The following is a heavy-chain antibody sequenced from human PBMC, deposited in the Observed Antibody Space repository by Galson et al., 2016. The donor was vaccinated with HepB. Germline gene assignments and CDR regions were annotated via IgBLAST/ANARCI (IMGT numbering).Heavy chain of an antibody. CDR3: ARNMYGAATNYIGDVFDI. CDR1: GLIVSGDY. V-gene: IGHV3-53*01. D-gene: IGHD3-10*01. J-gene: IGHJ3*02. Sequence: SLRLSCAVSGLIVSGDYLSWVGQAPGKGLEWVSVLYRDGSTYYADSVEGRFTISRDNSRNTLYLQMNSLRAEDTAMYYCARNMYGAATNYIGDVFDIWGQGTMVTVSS. CDR2: LYRDGST.